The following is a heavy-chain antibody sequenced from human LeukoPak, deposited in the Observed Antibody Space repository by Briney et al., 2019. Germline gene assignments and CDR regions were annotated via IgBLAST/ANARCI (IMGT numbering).Heavy chain of an antibody. CDR1: GDSVSNSLYY. Sequence: PSETLSLTCTVSGDSVSNSLYYWSWIRQPPGKGLEWIGYIYYNGGTNYNPSLKSRVTISIDTSTNQFSLRLNSMTAADTAVYYCARVLRAASWRSYDYWGQGSLVTVFS. J-gene: IGHJ4*02. CDR3: ARVLRAASWRSYDY. D-gene: IGHD5-18*01. V-gene: IGHV4-61*01. CDR2: IYYNGGT.